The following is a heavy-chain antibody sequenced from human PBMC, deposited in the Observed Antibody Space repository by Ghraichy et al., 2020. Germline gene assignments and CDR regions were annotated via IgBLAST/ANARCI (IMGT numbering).Heavy chain of an antibody. CDR1: GFTFSSCS. J-gene: IGHJ5*02. CDR3: ARDFPDGSRNWGNWFDP. CDR2: IDTSTTRI. V-gene: IGHV3-48*02. Sequence: GGSLRLSCAASGFTFSSCSMNWVRQAPGKGLEWVSFIDTSTTRIYYADSVKGRFTISRDSARKALYLQMDRLRDEDTAVYYCARDFPDGSRNWGNWFDPWGQGTLVTVSS. D-gene: IGHD3-10*01.